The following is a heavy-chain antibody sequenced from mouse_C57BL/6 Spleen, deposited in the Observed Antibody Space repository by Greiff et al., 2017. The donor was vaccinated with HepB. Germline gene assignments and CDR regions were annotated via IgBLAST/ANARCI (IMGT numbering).Heavy chain of an antibody. D-gene: IGHD1-1*01. Sequence: VQLQQPGAELVKPGASVKLSCKASGYTFTSYWMQWVKQRPGQGLEWIGEIDPSDSYTNYNQKFKGKATLTVDTSSSTAYMQLSSLTSEDSAVYYCASSTTVVAKNWGQGTLVTVSA. CDR3: ASSTTVVAKN. J-gene: IGHJ3*01. V-gene: IGHV1-50*01. CDR1: GYTFTSYW. CDR2: IDPSDSYT.